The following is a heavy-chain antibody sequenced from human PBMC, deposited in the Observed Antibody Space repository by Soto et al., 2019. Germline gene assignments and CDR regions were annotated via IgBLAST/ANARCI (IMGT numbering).Heavy chain of an antibody. D-gene: IGHD1-26*01. J-gene: IGHJ4*02. CDR1: GSTFNNFA. V-gene: IGHV1-69*06. CDR2: IVVVSNTV. CDR3: ARAIKRWEVHQYFDS. Sequence: QVLLLQSGAEVKEPGSSVGVSCKVSGSTFNNFAFSWLRQAPGRGPEWMGGIVVVSNTVDYSQRFQDRVAITADTSTSTLYMELSSLTSEDTAVYYCARAIKRWEVHQYFDSWGQGTLLSVFS.